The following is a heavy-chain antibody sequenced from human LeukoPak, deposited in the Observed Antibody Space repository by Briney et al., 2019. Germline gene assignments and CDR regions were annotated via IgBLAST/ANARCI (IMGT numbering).Heavy chain of an antibody. J-gene: IGHJ4*02. CDR2: ISSSSSTI. CDR1: GFTFSSYS. CDR3: ARDEKDGPLWY. D-gene: IGHD2-15*01. Sequence: GGSLRLSCAASGFTFSSYSMNWVGQAPGKGLEWVSYISSSSSTIYYADSVKGRFTISRDNAKNSLYLQLNSLRAEDTAIYYCARDEKDGPLWYWGQGILVFVSS. V-gene: IGHV3-48*04.